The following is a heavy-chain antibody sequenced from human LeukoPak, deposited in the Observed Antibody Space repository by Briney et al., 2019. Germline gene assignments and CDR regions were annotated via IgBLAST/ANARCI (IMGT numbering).Heavy chain of an antibody. D-gene: IGHD4-17*01. CDR3: ARELRYYYYGMDV. CDR1: GFTFSSYG. Sequence: GRSLRLSCAASGFTFSSYGMHWVRQAPGQGLEWVAVIWYDGSNKYYADSVKGRFTISRDNSKNTLYLQMNSLRAEDTAVYYCARELRYYYYGMDVWGQGTTVTVSS. CDR2: IWYDGSNK. V-gene: IGHV3-33*01. J-gene: IGHJ6*02.